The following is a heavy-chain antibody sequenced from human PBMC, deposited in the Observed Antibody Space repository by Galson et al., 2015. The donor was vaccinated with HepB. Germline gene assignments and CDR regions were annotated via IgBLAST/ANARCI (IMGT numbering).Heavy chain of an antibody. CDR1: GFTFSSYS. V-gene: IGHV3-21*01. J-gene: IGHJ3*02. Sequence: SLRLSCAASGFTFSSYSMNWVRQAPGKGLEWVSSISSSSSYIHYADSVKGRFTISRDNAKNSLYLQMNSLRAEDTAVYYCARNYDVAFDIWGQGTMVTVSS. D-gene: IGHD3-3*01. CDR2: ISSSSSYI. CDR3: ARNYDVAFDI.